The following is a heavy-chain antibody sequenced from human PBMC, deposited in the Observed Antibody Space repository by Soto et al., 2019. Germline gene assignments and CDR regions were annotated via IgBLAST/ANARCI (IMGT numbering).Heavy chain of an antibody. CDR1: GGSFSCYY. V-gene: IGHV4-34*01. CDR3: ARXNKPTGRVVTALNWFDP. Sequence: SETLSLTCAVFGGSFSCYYWSWIRQPPGKGLEWFGEINHSGSTNYNPSLKSRVTISVDTSKNQFSLKLSSVTAADTAVYYCARXNKPTGRVVTALNWFDPWGQGTLVTVSS. D-gene: IGHD2-21*02. J-gene: IGHJ5*02. CDR2: INHSGST.